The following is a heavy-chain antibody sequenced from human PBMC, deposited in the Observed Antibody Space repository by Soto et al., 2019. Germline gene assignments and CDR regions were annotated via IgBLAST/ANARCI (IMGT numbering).Heavy chain of an antibody. J-gene: IGHJ4*02. D-gene: IGHD2-8*01. V-gene: IGHV3-7*01. CDR2: INQDGSEK. Sequence: GGSLRLSCAASGFTFGSYWMSWVRQAPGKGLEWVASINQDGSEKYYVDSVRGRFTISRDNAKSSLYLQMNSLRAEDTAVYYCARAPLLGYCTNGICYKYYFNYWGQGALVTVSS. CDR3: ARAPLLGYCTNGICYKYYFNY. CDR1: GFTFGSYW.